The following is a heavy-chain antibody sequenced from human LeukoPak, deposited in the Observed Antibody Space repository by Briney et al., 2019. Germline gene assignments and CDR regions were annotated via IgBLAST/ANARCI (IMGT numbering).Heavy chain of an antibody. CDR1: GYTFTNYY. V-gene: IGHV1-46*01. Sequence: ASVKVSCKASGYTFTNYYMHWVRQAPGQGLEWMGIISPSGGSTSYAQKFQGRVTMTRDTSTGTVYMELSSLRSEDTAVYYCARELTTGTYFFDYWGQGTLVTVSS. J-gene: IGHJ4*02. CDR2: ISPSGGST. CDR3: ARELTTGTYFFDY. D-gene: IGHD1-1*01.